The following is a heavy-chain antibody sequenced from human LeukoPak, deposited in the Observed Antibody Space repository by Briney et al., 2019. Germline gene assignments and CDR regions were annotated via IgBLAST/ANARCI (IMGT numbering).Heavy chain of an antibody. V-gene: IGHV4-59*01. CDR1: GGSISSYH. Sequence: SETLSLTCTVSGGSISSYHWSWIRQPPGKRLEWIGYIYYSGSTNYNPSLKSRVTISVDTSKNQFSLKLNSVTAADTAVYYCAGVSYYYDSSGYYYFDYWGQRTLVTVSS. CDR3: AGVSYYYDSSGYYYFDY. D-gene: IGHD3-22*01. CDR2: IYYSGST. J-gene: IGHJ4*02.